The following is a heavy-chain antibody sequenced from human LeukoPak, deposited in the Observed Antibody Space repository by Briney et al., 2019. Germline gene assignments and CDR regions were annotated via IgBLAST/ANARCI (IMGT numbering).Heavy chain of an antibody. V-gene: IGHV5-51*01. J-gene: IGHJ3*02. CDR3: ARRNDFWSGYFLEDAFDI. Sequence: GESLKISCKGSGYSFTSYWIGWVRQMPGKGLEWMGIIYPGDSDTRYRPSFQGQVTTSAGKSISTAYLQWSSLKASDTAMYYCARRNDFWSGYFLEDAFDIWGQGTMVTVSS. CDR1: GYSFTSYW. D-gene: IGHD3-3*01. CDR2: IYPGDSDT.